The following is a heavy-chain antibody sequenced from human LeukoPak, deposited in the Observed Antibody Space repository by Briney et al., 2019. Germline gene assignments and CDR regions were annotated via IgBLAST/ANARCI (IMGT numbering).Heavy chain of an antibody. CDR3: ATPLSGSYQYYFDY. V-gene: IGHV3-30*04. D-gene: IGHD1-26*01. CDR1: GFTFSSYA. Sequence: GALRLPCTASGFTFSSYAMHWVRQAPGKGRAGVAGISYDGSNKYYADSVKGRFTISRDNSKNTLYLQMNSLRAEDTAVYYCATPLSGSYQYYFDYWGQGTLVTVSS. CDR2: ISYDGSNK. J-gene: IGHJ4*02.